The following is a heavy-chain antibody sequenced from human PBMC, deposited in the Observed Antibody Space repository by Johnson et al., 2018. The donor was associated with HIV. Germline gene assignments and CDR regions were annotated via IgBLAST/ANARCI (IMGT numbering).Heavy chain of an antibody. D-gene: IGHD6-13*01. CDR3: ARDQWSSSWTNDAVDI. J-gene: IGHJ3*02. Sequence: QVQLVESGGGLVKPGGSLRLSCAASGFTFSDYYMSWIRQAPGKGLEWLSYISSSGSTIYYVDSVKGRLTISRDNAKNSLYLQMNSLRAEDTAVYYCARDQWSSSWTNDAVDIWGQGTMVTVSS. CDR2: ISSSGSTI. V-gene: IGHV3-11*04. CDR1: GFTFSDYY.